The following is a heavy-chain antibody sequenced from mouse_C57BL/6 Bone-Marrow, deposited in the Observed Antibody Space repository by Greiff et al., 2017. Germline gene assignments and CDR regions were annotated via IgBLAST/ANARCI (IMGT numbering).Heavy chain of an antibody. J-gene: IGHJ2*01. D-gene: IGHD4-1*01. CDR1: GYTFTSYW. CDR3: ASPSLTPFDY. Sequence: VQLQQPGAELVKPGASVKLSCKASGYTFTSYWMHWVKQRPGQGLEWIGMIHPNSGSTNYDEKFKSKATLTVDKSSSTAYMQLSSLTSEDSAVYYCASPSLTPFDYWGQGTTLTVSS. CDR2: IHPNSGST. V-gene: IGHV1-64*01.